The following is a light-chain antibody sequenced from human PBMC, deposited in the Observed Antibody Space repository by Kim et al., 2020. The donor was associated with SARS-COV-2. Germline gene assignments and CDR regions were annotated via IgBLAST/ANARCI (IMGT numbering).Light chain of an antibody. V-gene: IGKV3-20*01. CDR1: QRVSNNF. Sequence: EIVLTQSPGTLSLSPGERATLSCRASQRVSNNFLAWYQQRPGQSPRLLIHGASSRATGIPDRFSGSGSGTDFTLTISRLEPADFAVYYCQQYVSFPLTFGGGTKVDIK. J-gene: IGKJ4*01. CDR3: QQYVSFPLT. CDR2: GAS.